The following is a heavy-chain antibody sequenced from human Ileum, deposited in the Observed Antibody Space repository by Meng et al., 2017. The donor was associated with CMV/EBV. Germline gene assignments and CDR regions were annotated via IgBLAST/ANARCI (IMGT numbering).Heavy chain of an antibody. D-gene: IGHD2-15*01. Sequence: GGSLRLPCGASGFTFSHYAVGWVRQAPGKGLEWVGFITAIGYGGATEDVASMKGRFTISRDDSKSLAYLQISSLKSDDTAVYYCARARPYCSSAGCSYYNGLDVWGQGTTVTVSS. V-gene: IGHV3-49*04. CDR1: GFTFSHYA. CDR3: ARARPYCSSAGCSYYNGLDV. CDR2: ITAIGYGGAT. J-gene: IGHJ6*02.